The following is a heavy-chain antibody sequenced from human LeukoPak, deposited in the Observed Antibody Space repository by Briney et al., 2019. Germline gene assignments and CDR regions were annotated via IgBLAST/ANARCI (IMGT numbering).Heavy chain of an antibody. J-gene: IGHJ4*02. D-gene: IGHD6-19*01. Sequence: SETLSLTCTVSGGSISSSSYYWGWIRQPAGKGLEWIGSIYYSRSTHYNPSLKSRVAISVDTSKNQFSLKLSSVTAADTAVYYCAMGVAVAGTDYWGQGTLVTVSS. V-gene: IGHV4-39*01. CDR3: AMGVAVAGTDY. CDR1: GGSISSSSYY. CDR2: IYYSRST.